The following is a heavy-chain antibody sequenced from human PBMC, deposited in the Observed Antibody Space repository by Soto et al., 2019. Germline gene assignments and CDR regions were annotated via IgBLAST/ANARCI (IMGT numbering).Heavy chain of an antibody. CDR2: INPSGGST. D-gene: IGHD3-10*01. Sequence: QVQLVQSGAEVKKPGASVKVSCKASGYTFTSYYIHCVRQAPGQVLEWLGVINPSGGSTSYAQKFQGRVTMTRDTSTSTLYMELSSLRSEDTAVYYCARVRGGELYDGMDVWGQGTTVTVSS. CDR3: ARVRGGELYDGMDV. V-gene: IGHV1-46*01. J-gene: IGHJ6*02. CDR1: GYTFTSYY.